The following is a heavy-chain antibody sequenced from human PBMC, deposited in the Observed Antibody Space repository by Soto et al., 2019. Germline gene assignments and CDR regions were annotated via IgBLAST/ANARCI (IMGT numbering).Heavy chain of an antibody. V-gene: IGHV3-23*01. Sequence: DVQLLESGGGLVQPEGSLRLSCAASGFTFSRYALGWVRQGPGKGLEWVAVVSIGGSTHYADSVRGRFTISRDNSKNTMSLQMNSLTAEDKAVYFCAKRRGAGGHFDYWGHGALVTVSS. CDR1: GFTFSRYA. CDR3: AKRRGAGGHFDY. CDR2: VSIGGST. D-gene: IGHD2-15*01. J-gene: IGHJ4*01.